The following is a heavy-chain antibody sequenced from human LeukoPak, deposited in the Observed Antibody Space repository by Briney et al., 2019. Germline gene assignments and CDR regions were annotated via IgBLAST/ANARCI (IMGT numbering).Heavy chain of an antibody. CDR3: ASEKLWFGEFYGMDV. J-gene: IGHJ6*02. CDR2: ISSSSSYI. CDR1: GFTFSSYS. Sequence: PGGSLRLSCAASGFTFSSYSMNWVRQAPGKGLEWVSSISSSSSYIYYADSVKGRFTISRDNAKNSLYLQMNSLRAEDTAVYYCASEKLWFGEFYGMDVWGQGTTVTVSS. D-gene: IGHD3-10*01. V-gene: IGHV3-21*01.